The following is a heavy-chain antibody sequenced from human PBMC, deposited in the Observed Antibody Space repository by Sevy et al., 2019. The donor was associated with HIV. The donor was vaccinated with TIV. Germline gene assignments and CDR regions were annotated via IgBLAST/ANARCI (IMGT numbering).Heavy chain of an antibody. CDR1: GFSLSTGGMC. D-gene: IGHD6-19*01. CDR3: ARIVSSGHQKGFDY. CDR2: IDWDDVK. V-gene: IGHV2-70*11. Sequence: SGPTLVKPTQTLTLTCTFSGFSLSTGGMCVSWIRQPPGKALEWLARIDWDDVKYYSSSLKTRLTISRDTSRNQVVLTVTNVDPLDTATYYCARIVSSGHQKGFDYWGQGILVTVSS. J-gene: IGHJ4*02.